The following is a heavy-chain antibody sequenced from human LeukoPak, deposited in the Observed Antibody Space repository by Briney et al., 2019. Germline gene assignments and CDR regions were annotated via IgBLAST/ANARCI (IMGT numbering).Heavy chain of an antibody. CDR1: GFTFSSYA. J-gene: IGHJ4*02. CDR2: ISGSGGST. Sequence: GGSLRLSCTASGFTFSSYAMSWVRQAPGKGLEWVSAISGSGGSTYYADSVKGRFTISRDNSKNTLYLQMNSLRAEDTAVYYCAKNLDSSGYYLFDYWGQGTLVTVSS. CDR3: AKNLDSSGYYLFDY. D-gene: IGHD3-22*01. V-gene: IGHV3-23*01.